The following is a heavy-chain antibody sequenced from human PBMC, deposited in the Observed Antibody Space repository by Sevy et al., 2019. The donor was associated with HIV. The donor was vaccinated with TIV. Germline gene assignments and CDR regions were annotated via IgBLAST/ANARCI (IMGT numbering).Heavy chain of an antibody. V-gene: IGHV1-18*01. CDR3: ARGRAPDNGRYYFDS. D-gene: IGHD1-26*01. Sequence: ASVKVSCKASGYIFGIYDISWVRQAPGQGLEWMGWITPDSGDTNYAQKLQGRVTMTTDTSTGALFMELRSLTTDDAGVYYCARGRAPDNGRYYFDSWALGTLVTVSS. CDR2: ITPDSGDT. J-gene: IGHJ4*02. CDR1: GYIFGIYD.